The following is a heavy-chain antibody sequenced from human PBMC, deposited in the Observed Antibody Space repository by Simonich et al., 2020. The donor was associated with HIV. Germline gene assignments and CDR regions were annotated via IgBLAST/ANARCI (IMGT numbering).Heavy chain of an antibody. Sequence: EVQLVESGGGLVQPGGSLRLSCAASGFTVSSTCMSWVRQAPGKVLGWVSVIYSGGATYYADSVKGRFTISRHISKNTLWLQMSNLRAEDTAVYYCASERHVRDGFQHWGQGTLVTVSS. CDR3: ASERHVRDGFQH. CDR1: GFTVSSTC. CDR2: IYSGGAT. J-gene: IGHJ1*01. V-gene: IGHV3-53*04. D-gene: IGHD2-8*01.